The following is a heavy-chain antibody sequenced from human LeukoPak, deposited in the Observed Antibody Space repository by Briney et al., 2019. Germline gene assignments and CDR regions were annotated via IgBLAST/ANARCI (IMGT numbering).Heavy chain of an antibody. D-gene: IGHD1-1*01. CDR3: AGDIQTTERGGYYYYGMDV. J-gene: IGHJ6*02. CDR1: GFTFSSYW. CDR2: IKQDGSEK. Sequence: PGGSLRLSCAASGFTFSSYWMSWVRQAPGKGLEWVANIKQDGSEKYYVDSVKGRFTISRDNAKNSLYLQMNSLRAEDTAVYYCAGDIQTTERGGYYYYGMDVWGQGTTVTVSS. V-gene: IGHV3-7*01.